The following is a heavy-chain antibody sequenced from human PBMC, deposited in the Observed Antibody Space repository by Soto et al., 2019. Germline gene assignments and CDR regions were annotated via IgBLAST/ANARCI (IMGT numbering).Heavy chain of an antibody. J-gene: IGHJ4*02. D-gene: IGHD4-17*01. CDR2: TNHSGRT. Sequence: QVQLQESGPGLVKPSGTLSLTCTVSVGAMSTSNWWNWVRQSPGEGLEWIGETNHSGRTNYNPSLKSRVTISVDKSTNQFSLKLTSVTAAETAVYKCARSEATVLDYLGQATLVTVSS. CDR1: VGAMSTSNW. CDR3: ARSEATVLDY. V-gene: IGHV4-4*02.